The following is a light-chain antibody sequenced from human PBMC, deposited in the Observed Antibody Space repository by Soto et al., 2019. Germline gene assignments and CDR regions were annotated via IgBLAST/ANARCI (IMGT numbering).Light chain of an antibody. V-gene: IGKV4-1*01. J-gene: IGKJ2*01. CDR1: QTLLFYSTNKNY. CDR3: HQYFSAPYS. CDR2: WAS. Sequence: TVMTQSPDSLTVSLGERATINCKASQTLLFYSTNKNYLAWYQRKPGQPPKLLISWASTREFGVPDRFSGSGSATDFNLTISSLQAEDVAVYYCHQYFSAPYSFGQGTKLEIQ.